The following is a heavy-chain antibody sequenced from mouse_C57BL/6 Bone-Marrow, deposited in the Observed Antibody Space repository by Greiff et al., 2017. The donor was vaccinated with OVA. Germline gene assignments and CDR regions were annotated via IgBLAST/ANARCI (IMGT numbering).Heavy chain of an antibody. J-gene: IGHJ3*01. V-gene: IGHV5-17*01. Sequence: VQLKESGGGLVKPGGSLKLSCAASGFTFSDYGMHWVRQAPEKGLEWVAYISSGSSTIYYADTVKGRFTISRDNAKNTLFLQMTSLRSEDTAMYYCARGRLSGFAYWGQGTLVTVSA. CDR1: GFTFSDYG. CDR3: ARGRLSGFAY. D-gene: IGHD1-1*02. CDR2: ISSGSSTI.